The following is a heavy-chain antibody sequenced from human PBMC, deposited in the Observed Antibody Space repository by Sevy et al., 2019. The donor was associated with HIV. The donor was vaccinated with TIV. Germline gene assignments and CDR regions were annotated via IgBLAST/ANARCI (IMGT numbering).Heavy chain of an antibody. CDR1: GGTFSASP. V-gene: IGHV1-69*13. J-gene: IGHJ4*02. D-gene: IGHD3-22*01. Sequence: ASVKVSCKSSGGTFSASPINWVRQAPGQGLEWMGGIIPLCGTTKYAQKFQGRVRIIADESTSTAFLEMNNLRSEDTAVCYCARTDYYDSSGYFYIDYWGQGTLVTVSS. CDR2: IIPLCGTT. CDR3: ARTDYYDSSGYFYIDY.